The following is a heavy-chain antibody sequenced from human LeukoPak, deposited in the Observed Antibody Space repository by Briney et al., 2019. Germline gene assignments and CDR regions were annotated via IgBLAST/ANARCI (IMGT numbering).Heavy chain of an antibody. CDR3: VGGDYRWINFDY. CDR2: INTDTGNP. Sequence: GASVKVSCKTSGYTSTSHAMSWVRQAPGQGLEWMGWINTDTGNPTYAQGFTGRFVFSWDTSVSTAFLQISNLKAEDTAVYYCVGGDYRWINFDYWGQGTLVTASS. J-gene: IGHJ4*02. V-gene: IGHV7-4-1*02. CDR1: GYTSTSHA. D-gene: IGHD2-21*02.